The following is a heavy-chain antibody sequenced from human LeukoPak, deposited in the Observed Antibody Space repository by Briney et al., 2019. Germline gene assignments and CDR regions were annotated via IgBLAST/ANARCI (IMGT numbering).Heavy chain of an antibody. CDR1: GFTFSSYA. V-gene: IGHV3-30*04. CDR2: ISYDGSNK. Sequence: HSGGSLRLCCAASGFTFSSYAMHWVRQAPGKGLEWVAVISYDGSNKYYADSVKGRFTISRDNSKNTLYLQMNSLRAEDTAVYYCARDPYSSGWYFDYWGQGTLVTVSS. CDR3: ARDPYSSGWYFDY. D-gene: IGHD6-19*01. J-gene: IGHJ4*02.